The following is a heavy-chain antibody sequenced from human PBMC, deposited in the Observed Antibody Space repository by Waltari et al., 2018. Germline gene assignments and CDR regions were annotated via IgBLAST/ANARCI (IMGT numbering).Heavy chain of an antibody. D-gene: IGHD2-15*01. CDR2: IYTSGST. V-gene: IGHV4-61*02. J-gene: IGHJ5*02. CDR3: ARACSGGSCYAASFDP. Sequence: QVQLQESGPGLVKPSQTLSLTCTVSGGSIRSGSYYWSWIRQPAGKGLEWIGRIYTSGSTNYNPSLKSRVTRSVDTSKNQFSLKLSSVTAADTAVYYCARACSGGSCYAASFDPWGQGTLVTVSS. CDR1: GGSIRSGSYY.